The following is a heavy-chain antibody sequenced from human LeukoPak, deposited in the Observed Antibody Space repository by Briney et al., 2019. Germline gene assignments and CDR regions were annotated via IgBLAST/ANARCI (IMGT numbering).Heavy chain of an antibody. CDR1: GYTFTSYD. CDR3: ARVRVVRYYYYYYMDV. Sequence: ASVKVSCKASGYTFTSYDSNWVRQATGQGLVWMGWMNPNSGNTGYAQKFQGRVTMTRNTSISTAYMELSSLRSEDTAVYYCARVRVVRYYYYYYMDVWGKGTTVTVSS. V-gene: IGHV1-8*01. J-gene: IGHJ6*03. D-gene: IGHD3-3*01. CDR2: MNPNSGNT.